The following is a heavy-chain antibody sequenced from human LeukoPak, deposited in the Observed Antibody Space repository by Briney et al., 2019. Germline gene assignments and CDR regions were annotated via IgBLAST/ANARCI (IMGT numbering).Heavy chain of an antibody. Sequence: ASVKVSCKASGYTFTSYGISWVRQAPGQGLEWMGWISAYNGNTNYAQKLQGRVTMTTDTSTSTAYTELRSLRSDDTAVYYCARDRYSSPHYFDYWGQGTLVTVSS. J-gene: IGHJ4*02. CDR2: ISAYNGNT. CDR1: GYTFTSYG. V-gene: IGHV1-18*01. D-gene: IGHD6-13*01. CDR3: ARDRYSSPHYFDY.